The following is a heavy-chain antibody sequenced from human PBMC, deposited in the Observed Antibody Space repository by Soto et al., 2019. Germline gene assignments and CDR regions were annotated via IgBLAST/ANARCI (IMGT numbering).Heavy chain of an antibody. J-gene: IGHJ5*02. Sequence: SETLSLTCAVSGYAISSGYYWGWIRQPPGKGLEWIGSIYHSGSTYSNPSLKSRVTISVDTSKNQFSLKLSSVTAADTAVYYCARSFSWFDPWGQGTLVTVSS. V-gene: IGHV4-38-2*01. CDR2: IYHSGST. CDR3: ARSFSWFDP. CDR1: GYAISSGYY.